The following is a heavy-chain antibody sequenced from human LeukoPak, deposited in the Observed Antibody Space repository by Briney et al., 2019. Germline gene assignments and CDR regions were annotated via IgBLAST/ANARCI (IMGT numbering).Heavy chain of an antibody. V-gene: IGHV3-15*01. J-gene: IGHJ4*02. CDR3: TTEILVVVAATRDY. CDR1: GFTFSNAW. Sequence: GGSLRLSCAASGFTFSNAWMSWVRQAPGKGLEWVGRIKSKTDGGTTGYAAPVKGRFTISRDDSKNTLYLQMNSLKTEDTAVYYCTTEILVVVAATRDYWGQGTLVTVSS. CDR2: IKSKTDGGTT. D-gene: IGHD2-15*01.